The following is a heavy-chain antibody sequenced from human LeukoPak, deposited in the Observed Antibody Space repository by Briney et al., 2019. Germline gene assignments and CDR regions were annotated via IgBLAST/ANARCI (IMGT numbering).Heavy chain of an antibody. CDR3: ARIGHGDYGSVDDY. CDR2: ISSSSSYI. J-gene: IGHJ4*02. V-gene: IGHV3-21*01. D-gene: IGHD4-17*01. CDR1: GFTFSSYS. Sequence: GGSLRLSCAASGFTFSSYSMNWVRQAPGKGLEWVSSISSSSSYIYYADSVKGRFTISRDNAKNSLYLQMNSLRAEDTAVYYCARIGHGDYGSVDDYWGQGTLVTVSS.